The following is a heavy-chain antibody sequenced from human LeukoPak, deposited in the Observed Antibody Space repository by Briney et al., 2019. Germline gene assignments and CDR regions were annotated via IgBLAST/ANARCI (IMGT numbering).Heavy chain of an antibody. J-gene: IGHJ4*02. D-gene: IGHD3-16*01. CDR1: GFIFSNYA. Sequence: GGSLRLSCAGSGFIFSNYAMHWVRQAPGKGLEYVSAIRDNGGTTYYANSVKGRFTISRDNSKNTLYLQMGSLRAEDMAVYYCERDGGGSPDYWGQGTLVTVSS. CDR2: IRDNGGTT. CDR3: ERDGGGSPDY. V-gene: IGHV3-64*01.